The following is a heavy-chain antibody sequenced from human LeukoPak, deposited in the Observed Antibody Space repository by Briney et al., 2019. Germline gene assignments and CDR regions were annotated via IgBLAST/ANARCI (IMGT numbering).Heavy chain of an antibody. Sequence: ASVKVSCKASGYTFTGYYMHWVRQAPGQGLEWMGWINPNSGGTNYAQKFQGRVTMTRDTSISTAYMELSRLRSDDTAVYYCARDRKVAGTGDRFGPWGQGTLVTVSS. CDR2: INPNSGGT. J-gene: IGHJ5*02. CDR3: ARDRKVAGTGDRFGP. V-gene: IGHV1-2*02. D-gene: IGHD6-19*01. CDR1: GYTFTGYY.